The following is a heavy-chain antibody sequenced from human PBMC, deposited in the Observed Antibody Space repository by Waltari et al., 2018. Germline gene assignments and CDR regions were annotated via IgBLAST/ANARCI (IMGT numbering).Heavy chain of an antibody. CDR3: AKDAQWLVRSPSDY. D-gene: IGHD6-19*01. J-gene: IGHJ4*02. CDR1: GFTFSSYA. Sequence: EVQLLESGGGLVQPGGSLRLSCAASGFTFSSYAMSWVRQAPGKGLEWVSAIRGSGGSTYDADTVKGRFTISRDNAKNTRYLQMNSLRAEDTDVDDCAKDAQWLVRSPSDYWGQGTLVTVAS. CDR2: IRGSGGST. V-gene: IGHV3-23*01.